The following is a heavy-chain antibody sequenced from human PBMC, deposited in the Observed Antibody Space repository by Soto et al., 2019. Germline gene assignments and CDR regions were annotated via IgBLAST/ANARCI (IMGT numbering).Heavy chain of an antibody. Sequence: SETLSLTCGVSDGSISSGGYSWSWIRQPAGKGLEWIGYIYYSGSTYYNPSLKSRVTISVDTSKNQFSLKLSSVTAADTAVYYCARDTWDYYDSSGYIWGQGTLVTVSS. CDR3: ARDTWDYYDSSGYI. J-gene: IGHJ4*02. V-gene: IGHV4-30-2*05. D-gene: IGHD3-22*01. CDR1: DGSISSGGYS. CDR2: IYYSGST.